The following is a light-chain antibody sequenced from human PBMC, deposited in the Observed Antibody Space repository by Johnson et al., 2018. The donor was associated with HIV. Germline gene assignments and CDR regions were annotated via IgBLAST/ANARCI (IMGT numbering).Light chain of an antibody. CDR3: GVWDSSLTSYV. V-gene: IGLV1-51*02. CDR1: SSNIENYF. CDR2: EDY. J-gene: IGLJ1*01. Sequence: QSVLTQPPSVSAAPGQRVNISCSGHSSNIENYFVSWYQQLPGAAPRLLIYEDYKRPSGIPDRFSGSKSGASATLGITGLQTGDEADYYCGVWDSSLTSYVFGAGTKVTVL.